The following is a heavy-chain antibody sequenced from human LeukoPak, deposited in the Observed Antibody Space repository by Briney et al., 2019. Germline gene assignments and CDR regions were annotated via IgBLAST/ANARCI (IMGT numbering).Heavy chain of an antibody. V-gene: IGHV4-34*01. D-gene: IGHD3-3*01. J-gene: IGHJ6*03. CDR2: INHSGST. CDR1: GGSFSGYY. Sequence: PSETLSLTCALYGGSFSGYYWSWIRQPPGKGLEWIGEINHSGSTNYNPSLKSRVTISVDTSKNQFSLKLSSVTAADTAVYYCARPPVYDFWSGYVGGYYMDVWGKGTTVTVSS. CDR3: ARPPVYDFWSGYVGGYYMDV.